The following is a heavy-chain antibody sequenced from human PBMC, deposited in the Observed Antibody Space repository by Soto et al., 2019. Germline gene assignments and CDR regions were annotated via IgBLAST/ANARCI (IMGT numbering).Heavy chain of an antibody. D-gene: IGHD3-3*01. CDR1: GGSFSGYY. J-gene: IGHJ4*02. V-gene: IGHV4-34*01. CDR3: ARKSGYYTYYFDY. Sequence: SETLSLTCAVYGGSFSGYYWSWIRQPPGKGLEWIGEINHSGSTNYNPSLKSRVTISVDTSKNQFSLKLSSVTAADTAVYYCARKSGYYTYYFDYWGQGTLVTVSS. CDR2: INHSGST.